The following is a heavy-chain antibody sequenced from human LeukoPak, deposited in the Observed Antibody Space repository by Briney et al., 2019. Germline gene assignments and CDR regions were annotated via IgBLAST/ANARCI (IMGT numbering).Heavy chain of an antibody. CDR3: ARGGRAVGPYPHDAFDI. D-gene: IGHD1-26*01. J-gene: IGHJ3*02. V-gene: IGHV1-2*02. CDR1: GYTFTGYY. Sequence: ASVKVSCKASGYTFTGYYMHWVRQAPGQGLEWMGWINPNSGGTNYAQKFQGRVTMTRDASISTAYMELSRLRSDDTAVYYCARGGRAVGPYPHDAFDIWGQGTMVTVSS. CDR2: INPNSGGT.